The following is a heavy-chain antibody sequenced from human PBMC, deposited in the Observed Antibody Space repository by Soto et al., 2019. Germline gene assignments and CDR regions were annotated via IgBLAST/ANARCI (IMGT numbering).Heavy chain of an antibody. CDR3: ATMTGYFEY. Sequence: GGSLRLSCADSGFRFSSYSMSWVRQTPGKGLEWVAAITATGDRTYYADSVTGRFTISRDNSKKTHYLQMTRLRAEDTAMYYCATMTGYFEYWGQGTPVPVS. CDR2: ITATGDRT. J-gene: IGHJ4*02. CDR1: GFRFSSYS. D-gene: IGHD3-22*01. V-gene: IGHV3-23*01.